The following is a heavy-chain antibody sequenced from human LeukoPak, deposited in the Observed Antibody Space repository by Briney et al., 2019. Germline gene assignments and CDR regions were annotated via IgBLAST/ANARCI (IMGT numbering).Heavy chain of an antibody. CDR3: ARACSGGDCYGDWFDP. CDR1: GYTFTSYA. J-gene: IGHJ5*02. Sequence: GASVKVSCKASGYTFTSYAMHWVRQAPGQRLEWMGWINAGNGNTKYSQEFQGRVTITRDTSASTAYMELSSLRSEDMAVHYCARACSGGDCYGDWFDPWGQGTLVTVSS. D-gene: IGHD2-21*02. CDR2: INAGNGNT. V-gene: IGHV1-3*03.